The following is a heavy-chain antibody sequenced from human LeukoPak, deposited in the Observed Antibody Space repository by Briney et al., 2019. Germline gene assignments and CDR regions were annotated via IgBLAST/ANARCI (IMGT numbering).Heavy chain of an antibody. V-gene: IGHV3-64D*06. CDR1: GFTFSSYA. J-gene: IGHJ1*01. CDR2: ISSNGGST. Sequence: GGSLRLSCSASGFTFSSYAMHWVRQAPGKGLEYVSAISSNGGSTYYADSVKGRFTISRDNSKNTLYLQMSSLRAEDTAVYYCVKDLGDFYDSSGYYLTGYFQHWGQGTLVTVSS. CDR3: VKDLGDFYDSSGYYLTGYFQH. D-gene: IGHD3-22*01.